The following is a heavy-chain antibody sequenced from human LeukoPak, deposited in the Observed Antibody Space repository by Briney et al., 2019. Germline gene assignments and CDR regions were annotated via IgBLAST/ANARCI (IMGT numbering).Heavy chain of an antibody. CDR1: GFTFSRYA. V-gene: IGHV3-23*01. CDR2: IGGSGGAI. J-gene: IGHJ5*02. Sequence: GGSLRLSCGASGFTFSRYAMSWVRQAPGKGLQWVSEIGGSGGAIYYADSVKGRFTISRDNSKNTLFLEMNSLRAEDTAVYYCARGFGSSWDHNWFDPWGQGTLVTVSS. CDR3: ARGFGSSWDHNWFDP. D-gene: IGHD6-13*01.